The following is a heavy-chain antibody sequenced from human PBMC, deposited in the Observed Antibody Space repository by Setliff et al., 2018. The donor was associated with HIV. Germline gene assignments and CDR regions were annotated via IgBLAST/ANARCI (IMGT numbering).Heavy chain of an antibody. D-gene: IGHD5-18*01. CDR1: GDSVSNNHAA. Sequence: TLSLTYAISGDSVSNNHAAWNWIRQSPSRGLEWLGRTHYRSKCYHDYAASLKGRMKISSDTSRNQVSLQLNSVTPEGTAIYYCARVHEARYGYRFDYWGQGILVTVSS. CDR3: ARVHEARYGYRFDY. J-gene: IGHJ4*02. CDR2: THYRSKCYH. V-gene: IGHV6-1*01.